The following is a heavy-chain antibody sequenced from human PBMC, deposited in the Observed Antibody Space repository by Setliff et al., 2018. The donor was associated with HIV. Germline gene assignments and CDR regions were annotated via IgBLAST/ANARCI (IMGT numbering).Heavy chain of an antibody. Sequence: PSETLSLTCTVSGGSISSKTYYWGCNRPPQGQELEWIGSIYYSGTTYYNPSLKSRVTISIDTSKNQFSLNLSSVSAADTAVYYSVRHFCTEYSDWRDTGSFDLWGQGTLVTVSS. J-gene: IGHJ3*01. CDR3: VRHFCTEYSDWRDTGSFDL. V-gene: IGHV4-39*01. D-gene: IGHD2-8*02. CDR1: GGSISSKTYY. CDR2: IYYSGTT.